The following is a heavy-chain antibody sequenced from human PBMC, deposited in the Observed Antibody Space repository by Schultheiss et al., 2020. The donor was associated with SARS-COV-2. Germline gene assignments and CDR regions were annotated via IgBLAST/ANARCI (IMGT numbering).Heavy chain of an antibody. CDR2: ISSGGSVI. J-gene: IGHJ4*02. CDR3: AKEGDY. V-gene: IGHV3-48*03. Sequence: GGSLRLSCVASGFTLSSYEMNWVRQAPGKGLDWVSHISSGGSVIYYADSVKGRFTISRDNSKNTLYLQMNSLRAEDTAVYYCAKEGDYWGQGTLVTVSS. CDR1: GFTLSSYE.